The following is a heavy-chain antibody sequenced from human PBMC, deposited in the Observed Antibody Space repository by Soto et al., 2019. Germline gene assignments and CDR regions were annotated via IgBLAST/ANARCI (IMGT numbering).Heavy chain of an antibody. CDR2: ISSSSTI. V-gene: IGHV3-48*01. D-gene: IGHD3-22*01. CDR1: GLTFSSYS. J-gene: IGHJ4*02. CDR3: AKSPGMYYYDSSGYYHYDY. Sequence: TGGSLRLSCAASGLTFSSYSMNWVRQAPGKGLEWVSYISSSSTIYYADSVKGRFTISRDNAKNSLYLQMNSLRAEDTAVYYCAKSPGMYYYDSSGYYHYDYWGQGTLVTVSS.